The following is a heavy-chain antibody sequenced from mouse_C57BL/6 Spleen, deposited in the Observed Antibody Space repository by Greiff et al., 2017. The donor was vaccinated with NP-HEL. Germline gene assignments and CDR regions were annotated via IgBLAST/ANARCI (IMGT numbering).Heavy chain of an antibody. CDR2: IDPNSGGT. V-gene: IGHV1-72*01. J-gene: IGHJ4*01. CDR3: ARGLTTVVPYAMDY. CDR1: GYTFTSYW. D-gene: IGHD1-1*01. Sequence: QVQLQQPGAELVKPGASVKLSCKASGYTFTSYWMPWVKQRPGRGLEWIGRIDPNSGGTKYNEKFKSTATLTVDKPSSTAYMQLSSLTSEDSAVYYCARGLTTVVPYAMDYWGQGTSVTVSS.